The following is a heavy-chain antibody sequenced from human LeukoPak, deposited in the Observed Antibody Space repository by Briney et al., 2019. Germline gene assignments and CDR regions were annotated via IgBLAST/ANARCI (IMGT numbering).Heavy chain of an antibody. CDR2: IHADGGRT. D-gene: IGHD6-6*01. Sequence: PGGSLRLSCAASGFAFADYAMHWVRQIPGKGLECVAHIHADGGRTFYADSVKGRFTVSRDNGKNSLYLQMNSLRAEDTALYYCAKDGNEIAARPLNYYYYYMDVWGKGTTVTVSS. CDR1: GFAFADYA. CDR3: AKDGNEIAARPLNYYYYYMDV. J-gene: IGHJ6*03. V-gene: IGHV3-43*02.